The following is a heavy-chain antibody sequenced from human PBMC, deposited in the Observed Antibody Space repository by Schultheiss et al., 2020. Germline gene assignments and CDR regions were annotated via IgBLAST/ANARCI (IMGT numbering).Heavy chain of an antibody. J-gene: IGHJ4*02. V-gene: IGHV2-70*11. CDR3: AVYGAYAWHFDY. Sequence: SGPTLVKPTQTLTLTCTFSGFSLSTSGMCVSWIRQPPGKALEWLARIDWDDDKYYSTSLKTRLTISKDTSKNQVVLTMSNMDPVDTATYFCAVYGAYAWHFDYWGKGTLVTVSS. CDR2: IDWDDDK. CDR1: GFSLSTSGMC. D-gene: IGHD5/OR15-5a*01.